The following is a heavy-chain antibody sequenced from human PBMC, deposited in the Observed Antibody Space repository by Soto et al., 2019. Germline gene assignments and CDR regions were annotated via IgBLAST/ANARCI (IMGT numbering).Heavy chain of an antibody. V-gene: IGHV3-23*01. Sequence: GGSLRLSCAASGFTVSSNYMSWVRQAPGKGLEWVSSISGSGGSTYYADSVKGRFIISRDNSKSALYLQMNSLRAEDTAVYYCATGTFNFDSWGQGTLVTVSS. CDR1: GFTVSSNY. CDR3: ATGTFNFDS. J-gene: IGHJ4*02. CDR2: ISGSGGST.